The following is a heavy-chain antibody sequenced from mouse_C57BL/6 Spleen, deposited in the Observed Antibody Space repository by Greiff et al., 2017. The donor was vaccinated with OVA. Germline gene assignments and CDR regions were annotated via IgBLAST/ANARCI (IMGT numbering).Heavy chain of an antibody. D-gene: IGHD1-1*01. CDR3: ALHYYGSSYGY. CDR1: GFNIQNTY. V-gene: IGHV14-3*01. Sequence: EVQLQQSVAELVRPGASVKLSCTASGFNIQNTYMHWVKQRPEQGLEWIGRIDPANGNTKYAPKFQGKATITADTSSNTAYLQLSSLTSEDTAIYYCALHYYGSSYGYWGQGTTLTVSS. J-gene: IGHJ2*01. CDR2: IDPANGNT.